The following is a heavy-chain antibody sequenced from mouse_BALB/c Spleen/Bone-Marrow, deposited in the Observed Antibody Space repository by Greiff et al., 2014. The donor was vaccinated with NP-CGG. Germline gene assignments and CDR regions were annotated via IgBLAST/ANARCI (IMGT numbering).Heavy chain of an antibody. V-gene: IGHV1S41*01. CDR1: GYTFTSYW. CDR3: ARGYGNSAWFAY. Sequence: DLVKPGASVKLSCKASGYTFTSYWINWIKQRPGQGLEWIGRIAPGSGSTYHNEMFKGKATLTVDTSSSTAYIQLSSLSSEDSAVYFCARGYGNSAWFAYWGQGTLVTVSA. J-gene: IGHJ3*01. D-gene: IGHD2-10*02. CDR2: IAPGSGST.